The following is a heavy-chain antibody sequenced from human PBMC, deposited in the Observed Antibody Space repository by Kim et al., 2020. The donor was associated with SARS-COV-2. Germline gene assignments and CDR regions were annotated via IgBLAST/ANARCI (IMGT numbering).Heavy chain of an antibody. CDR1: EGTFSSYA. CDR2: IIPIFGTA. CDR3: ARDGYCGGDCYSSNWYFDL. J-gene: IGHJ2*01. Sequence: SVKVSCKASEGTFSSYAISWVLQAPGQGLEWMGGIIPIFGTANYAQKFQGRVTITADESTSTAYMELSSLRSEDTAVYYCARDGYCGGDCYSSNWYFDLWGRGTLVTVSS. D-gene: IGHD2-21*01. V-gene: IGHV1-69*13.